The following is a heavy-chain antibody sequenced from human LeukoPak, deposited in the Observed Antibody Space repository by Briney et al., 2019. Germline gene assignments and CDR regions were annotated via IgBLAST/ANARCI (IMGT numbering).Heavy chain of an antibody. Sequence: SETLSLTCAAYGGAFSGYYWTWIRQPPGKGPEWIGEINHSGSTKYNSSVKSRVTISVDTSKKEFFLELSSVAAADTAMYYCARGKVEDGSSWYDYWGQGTLVTVSS. CDR1: GGAFSGYY. V-gene: IGHV4-34*01. D-gene: IGHD6-13*01. CDR3: ARGKVEDGSSWYDY. CDR2: INHSGST. J-gene: IGHJ4*02.